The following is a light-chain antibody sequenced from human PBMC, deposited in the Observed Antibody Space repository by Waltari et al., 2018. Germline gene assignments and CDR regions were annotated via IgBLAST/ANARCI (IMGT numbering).Light chain of an antibody. CDR2: AAS. CDR1: QSISIY. CDR3: QQSYGVPWT. Sequence: DIQMTQSPSSLSASVGDRVTITCRASQSISIYLNWDQQKPGKAPKLLIYAASTLQSGVPSRFSGSGSGTDFTLTIISLQPEDFATYYCQQSYGVPWTFGQGANVEIK. V-gene: IGKV1-39*01. J-gene: IGKJ1*01.